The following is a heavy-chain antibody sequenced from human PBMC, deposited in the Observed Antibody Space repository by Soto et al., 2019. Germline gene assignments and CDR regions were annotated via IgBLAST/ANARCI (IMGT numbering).Heavy chain of an antibody. D-gene: IGHD6-19*01. J-gene: IGHJ5*02. CDR1: GYTFTSYA. V-gene: IGHV1-3*05. CDR2: INAGNGNT. Sequence: QVQLVQSGAEEKKPGASVKVSCKASGYTFTSYAMHWVRQAPGQRLEWMGWINAGNGNTKYSQKFQGRVTITRDTPGSTAYMELSSLRSEDRAVYYCASSGGWSYNWFEPWGQGTLVTVSS. CDR3: ASSGGWSYNWFEP.